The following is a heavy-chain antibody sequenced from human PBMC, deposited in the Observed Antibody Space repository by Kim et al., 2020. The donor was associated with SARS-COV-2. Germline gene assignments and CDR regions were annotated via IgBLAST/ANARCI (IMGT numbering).Heavy chain of an antibody. J-gene: IGHJ2*01. V-gene: IGHV4-34*01. D-gene: IGHD2-8*02. CDR3: ARGRLTGPYWYFDL. Sequence: TPSFMSRVTISVDTSKNQFSLKLSSVTAADTAVYYCARGRLTGPYWYFDLWGRGTLVTVSS.